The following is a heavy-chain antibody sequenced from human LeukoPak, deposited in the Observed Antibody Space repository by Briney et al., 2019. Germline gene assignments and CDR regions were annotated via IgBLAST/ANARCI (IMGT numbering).Heavy chain of an antibody. V-gene: IGHV3-48*03. CDR1: GFSFSTYE. Sequence: GGSLRLSCAASGFSFSTYEFHWVRHAPGKGLEWVSYISASGQTIYYADSVRGRFTISRDNAKNSLYLQMNSLGAEDTAVYHCARVKHAEAYCSGGSCLFSYFDYWGQGTLVTVSS. J-gene: IGHJ4*02. D-gene: IGHD2-15*01. CDR2: ISASGQTI. CDR3: ARVKHAEAYCSGGSCLFSYFDY.